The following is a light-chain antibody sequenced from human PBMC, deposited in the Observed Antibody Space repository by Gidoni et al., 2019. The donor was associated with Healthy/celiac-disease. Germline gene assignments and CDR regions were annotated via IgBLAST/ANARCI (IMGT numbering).Light chain of an antibody. J-gene: IGKJ4*01. CDR2: DAF. Sequence: DIQMTQSPSSLSASVGDRVTITCQASQDISNYLNWYQQKPGKAPKLLIYDAFLETGVPSRFSGSGSGTDFTFTIRSLQPEYIATYYCQQYDNLPLTFGGGTKVEIK. CDR1: QDISNY. CDR3: QQYDNLPLT. V-gene: IGKV1-33*01.